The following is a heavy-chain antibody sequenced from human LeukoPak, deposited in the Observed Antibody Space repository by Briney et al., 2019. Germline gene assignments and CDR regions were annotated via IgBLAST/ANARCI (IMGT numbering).Heavy chain of an antibody. CDR1: GGSISSSSYY. J-gene: IGHJ5*02. CDR2: ICYSGST. CDR3: ARDWFYYYGSSLYNWFDL. Sequence: SATLSLACTLSGGSISSSSYYWGWIRQPPGKGLDWIGRICYSGSTYYNPSLMSRVTISVDTSKHPFSLKLSSVTAADTAVYDCARDWFYYYGSSLYNWFDLWGQGTLVTVSS. V-gene: IGHV4-39*07. D-gene: IGHD3-22*01.